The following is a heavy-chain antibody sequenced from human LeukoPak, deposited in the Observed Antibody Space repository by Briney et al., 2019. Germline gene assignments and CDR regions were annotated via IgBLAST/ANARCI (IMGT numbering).Heavy chain of an antibody. Sequence: GGSLRLSCAASGFTFSSYGMHWVRQAPGKGLEWVAVISYDGSNKYYADSVKGRFTISRDNSKNTPYLQMNSLRAEDTAVYYCAKVSDDFWSGYPFLDCWGQGTLVTVSS. CDR1: GFTFSSYG. J-gene: IGHJ4*02. CDR3: AKVSDDFWSGYPFLDC. CDR2: ISYDGSNK. D-gene: IGHD3-3*01. V-gene: IGHV3-30*18.